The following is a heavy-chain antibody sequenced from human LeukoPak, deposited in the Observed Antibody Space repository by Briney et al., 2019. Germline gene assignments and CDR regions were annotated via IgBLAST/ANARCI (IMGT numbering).Heavy chain of an antibody. CDR2: IQNRGST. Sequence: SETLSLTCTVSGGSISSYYWSWIRQPLGKGLEWIGYIQNRGSTNYNPSLKSRVTLSVDTSKSQFSLKLTSVTAADTAVYYCARDRPGIAVAGDAFDIWGQGTMVTVSS. J-gene: IGHJ3*02. CDR3: ARDRPGIAVAGDAFDI. D-gene: IGHD6-19*01. V-gene: IGHV4-59*01. CDR1: GGSISSYY.